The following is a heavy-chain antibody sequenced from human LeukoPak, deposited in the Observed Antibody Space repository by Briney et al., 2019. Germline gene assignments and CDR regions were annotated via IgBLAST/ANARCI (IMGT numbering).Heavy chain of an antibody. CDR2: ISAYNGNT. V-gene: IGHV1-18*01. CDR1: GYTFTTYG. CDR3: ARYSVSYSSSWHYYFDY. J-gene: IGHJ4*02. D-gene: IGHD6-13*01. Sequence: SVKVSCKASGYTFTTYGITWVRQAPGQGLAWMGWISAYNGNTNYSQKFQDRVTMTTDTSTSTAYMELRSLRSDDTAVYYCARYSVSYSSSWHYYFDYWGQGTLVTVSS.